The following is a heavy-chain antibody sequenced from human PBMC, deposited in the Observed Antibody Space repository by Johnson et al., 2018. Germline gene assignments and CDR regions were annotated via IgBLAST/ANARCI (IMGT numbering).Heavy chain of an antibody. CDR1: GFTVSSDY. D-gene: IGHD4-17*01. J-gene: IGHJ3*02. CDR2: IYSVGST. Sequence: VQLVQSGGGLVQPGGSLRLSCAASGFTVSSDYMNWVRQAPGKGLEWVSVIYSVGSTYYADSVKGRFTSSRDISKTTLYLQMNSLRAEDTAVYFCARTTRGAFDIWGQGTLVTVSS. V-gene: IGHV3-66*02. CDR3: ARTTRGAFDI.